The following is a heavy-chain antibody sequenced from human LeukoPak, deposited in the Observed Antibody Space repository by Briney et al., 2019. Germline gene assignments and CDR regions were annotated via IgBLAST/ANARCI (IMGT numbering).Heavy chain of an antibody. D-gene: IGHD5-12*01. CDR1: GHTFSSYY. J-gene: IGHJ4*02. CDR2: INPSGGST. Sequence: GASVKVSCKASGHTFSSYYMHWVRQAPGQGLEWMGIINPSGGSTSYAQKFQGRVTMTRDTSTSTVYMELSSLRSEDTAVYYCAGEDRRGYSGYDTVNPLSYWGQGTLVTVSS. V-gene: IGHV1-46*01. CDR3: AGEDRRGYSGYDTVNPLSY.